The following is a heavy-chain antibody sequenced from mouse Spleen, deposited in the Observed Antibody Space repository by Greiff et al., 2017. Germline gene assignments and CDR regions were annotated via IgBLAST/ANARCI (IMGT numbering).Heavy chain of an antibody. Sequence: VQLQQSGAELVRPGTSVKVSCKASGYAFTNYLIEWVKQRPGQGLEWIGVINPGSGGTNYNEKFKGKATLTADKSSSTAYMQLSSLTSEDSAVYFCARPCRSYDWYFDVWGAGTTVTVSS. D-gene: IGHD1-1*01. CDR2: INPGSGGT. CDR1: GYAFTNYL. J-gene: IGHJ1*01. CDR3: ARPCRSYDWYFDV. V-gene: IGHV1-54*01.